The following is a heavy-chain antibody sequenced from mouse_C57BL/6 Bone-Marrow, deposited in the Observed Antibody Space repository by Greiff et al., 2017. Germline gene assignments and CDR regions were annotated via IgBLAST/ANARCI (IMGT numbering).Heavy chain of an antibody. CDR3: ARSDRGAMDY. CDR2: IYPRSGNT. CDR1: GYTFTSYG. Sequence: VQRVESGAELARPGASVKLSCKASGYTFTSYGISWVKQRTGQGLEWIGEIYPRSGNTYYNEKFKGKATLTADKSSSTAYMELRSLTSEDSAVYFCARSDRGAMDYWGQGTSVTVSS. D-gene: IGHD3-1*01. J-gene: IGHJ4*01. V-gene: IGHV1-81*01.